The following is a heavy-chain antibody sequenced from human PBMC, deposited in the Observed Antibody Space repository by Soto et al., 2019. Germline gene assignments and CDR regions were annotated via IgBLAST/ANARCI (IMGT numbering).Heavy chain of an antibody. D-gene: IGHD5-18*01. CDR1: GFTFTSSA. CDR3: ASDTDSTAMAVDD. V-gene: IGHV1-58*01. J-gene: IGHJ4*02. CDR2: IVVGSGNT. Sequence: SVKVSCKASGFTFTSSAVQWVRQARGQRLEWIGWIVVGSGNTNYAQKFQERVTITRDMSTSTAYMELSSLRSEDTAVYYCASDTDSTAMAVDDWGQGTLVTVSS.